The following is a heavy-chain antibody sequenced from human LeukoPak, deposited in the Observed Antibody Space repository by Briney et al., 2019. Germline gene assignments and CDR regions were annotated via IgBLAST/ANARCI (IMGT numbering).Heavy chain of an antibody. CDR2: IYHSERT. CDR3: ARVLPITPYFDY. J-gene: IGHJ4*02. CDR1: GYSINNGFY. D-gene: IGHD1-20*01. V-gene: IGHV4-38-2*02. Sequence: TSETLSLTCTVSGYSINNGFYWGWIRQPPGKGLEWIGSIYHSERTHYNPSLKSRVTISVDTSKNQFFLKLSSVTAADTAVYYCARVLPITPYFDYWGQGTLVTVSS.